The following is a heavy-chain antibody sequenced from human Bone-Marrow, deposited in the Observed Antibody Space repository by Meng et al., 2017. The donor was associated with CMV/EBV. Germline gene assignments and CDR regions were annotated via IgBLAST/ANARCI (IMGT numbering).Heavy chain of an antibody. CDR2: IYSSGNYYSGTT. CDR1: GGSISTYY. CDR3: ATDGGYCSSTSCYGYGKEHYYYYGMDV. V-gene: IGHV4-59*01. J-gene: IGHJ6*02. Sequence: SETLSLTCTVSGGSISTYYWSWIRQPPGKGLEWIGYIYSSGNYYSGTTNYNPSLKSRVTISVDTSKSQFSLNLSSVTVADTAVYYCATDGGYCSSTSCYGYGKEHYYYYGMDVWGQGTTVTVSS. D-gene: IGHD2-2*01.